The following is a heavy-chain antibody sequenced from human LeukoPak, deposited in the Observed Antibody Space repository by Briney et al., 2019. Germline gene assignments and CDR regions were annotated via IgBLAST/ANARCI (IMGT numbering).Heavy chain of an antibody. D-gene: IGHD3-3*01. CDR2: ISYDGSNK. J-gene: IGHJ3*02. Sequence: GGSLRLSCAASGFTFSSYGMHWVRQAPGKGLEWVAVISYDGSNKYYADSVKGRFTISRDNSKNTLYLQMNSLRAEDTAVYYCAKEMTGYSLYDFWSGYYRGAFDIWGQGTVVTVSS. CDR1: GFTFSSYG. CDR3: AKEMTGYSLYDFWSGYYRGAFDI. V-gene: IGHV3-30*18.